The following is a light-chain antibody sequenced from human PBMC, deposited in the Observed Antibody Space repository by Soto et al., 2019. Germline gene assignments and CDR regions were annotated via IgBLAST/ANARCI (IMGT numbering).Light chain of an antibody. Sequence: QSALTQPASVSGSPGQSITISCTGTSSDVGAYNFVSWYQQHPRKVPTLMIFDVSRRPSGGSDRFSGSKSGNTASLTISGLQSEDECDYYCSSYTSSSTHVFGSGTKVTVL. CDR1: SSDVGAYNF. J-gene: IGLJ1*01. CDR2: DVS. V-gene: IGLV2-14*03. CDR3: SSYTSSSTHV.